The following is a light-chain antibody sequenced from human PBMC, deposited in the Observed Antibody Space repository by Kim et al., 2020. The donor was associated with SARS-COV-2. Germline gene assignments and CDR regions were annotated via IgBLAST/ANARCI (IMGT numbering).Light chain of an antibody. V-gene: IGKV3-20*01. Sequence: EIVLTQSPGTLSLSPGERATLSCRASQSVSSSYLAWYQQKPGQAPRLLIYGASSRATGIPDRFSGSGSGTDFTLTISRLEPEDFAVYYWQQYGSSAWTFGKGTKVDIK. CDR3: QQYGSSAWT. CDR2: GAS. J-gene: IGKJ1*01. CDR1: QSVSSSY.